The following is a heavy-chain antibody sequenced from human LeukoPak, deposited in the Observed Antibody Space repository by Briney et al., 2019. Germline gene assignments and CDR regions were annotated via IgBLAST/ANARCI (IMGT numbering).Heavy chain of an antibody. CDR1: GYMFTNYG. CDR2: INTYKGNT. CDR3: ASTRDCSGGSCYRGFDY. D-gene: IGHD2-15*01. Sequence: ASVKVSCKASGYMFTNYGISWVRQAPGQGLEWMGWINTYKGNTNYAHKLQGRVTMTTDTSTNTAYMELRSLRSDDTAVYYCASTRDCSGGSCYRGFDYWGQGTLVTVSS. V-gene: IGHV1-18*01. J-gene: IGHJ4*02.